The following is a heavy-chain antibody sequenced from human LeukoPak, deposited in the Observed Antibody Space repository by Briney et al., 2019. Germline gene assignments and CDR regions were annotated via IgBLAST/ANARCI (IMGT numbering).Heavy chain of an antibody. CDR3: ARFARPDFRYYYYYYMDV. CDR2: ISYIGST. V-gene: IGHV4-59*11. Sequence: SETLSLTCAVSTDSFSSHYGTWIRQPPGKGLEWIGYISYIGSTNYNPSLKSRVTISIDTSKNQFSLKLSSVTAADTAVYYCARFARPDFRYYYYYYMDVWGKGTTVTVSS. CDR1: TDSFSSHY. J-gene: IGHJ6*03.